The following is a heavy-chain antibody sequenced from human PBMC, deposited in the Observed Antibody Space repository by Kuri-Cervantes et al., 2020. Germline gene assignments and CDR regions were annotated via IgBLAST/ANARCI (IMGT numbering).Heavy chain of an antibody. V-gene: IGHV3-30-3*01. CDR1: GFTFSDYY. Sequence: GGFLRLSCAASGFTFSDYYMNWVRQAPGKGLEWVAVISYDGSNKYYADSVKGRFTISRDNSKNTLYLQMNSLRAEDTAVYYCARDRYQLLYGMDVWGQGTTVTVSS. D-gene: IGHD2-2*01. CDR3: ARDRYQLLYGMDV. CDR2: ISYDGSNK. J-gene: IGHJ6*02.